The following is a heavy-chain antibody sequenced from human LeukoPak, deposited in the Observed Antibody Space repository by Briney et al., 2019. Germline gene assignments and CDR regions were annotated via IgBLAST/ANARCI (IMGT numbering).Heavy chain of an antibody. CDR3: AKDISPGDIVVVPAAPSFDY. Sequence: GGSLRLSCAGSGFIFSSYAMSWVRQAPGKGLEWISAISVSDSTYYEDSVKGRFTISRDNAKNSLYLQMNSLRAEDTALYYCAKDISPGDIVVVPAAPSFDYWGQGTLVTVSS. V-gene: IGHV3-23*01. CDR1: GFIFSSYA. J-gene: IGHJ4*02. D-gene: IGHD2-2*01. CDR2: ISVSDST.